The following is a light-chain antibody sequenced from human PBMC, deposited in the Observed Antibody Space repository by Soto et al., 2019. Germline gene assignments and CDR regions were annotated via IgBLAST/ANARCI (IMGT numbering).Light chain of an antibody. J-gene: IGLJ1*01. CDR3: CSYAGRYTFV. V-gene: IGLV2-11*01. CDR2: DVS. Sequence: QSALTQPRSVSGSPGQSVTISCTGTSSDVGGYNYVSWYQHHPGKAPKLIIYDVSKRPSGVPDRFSGSKSGNTASLTISGLQAEDEADYYCCSYAGRYTFVFGTGTKLTVL. CDR1: SSDVGGYNY.